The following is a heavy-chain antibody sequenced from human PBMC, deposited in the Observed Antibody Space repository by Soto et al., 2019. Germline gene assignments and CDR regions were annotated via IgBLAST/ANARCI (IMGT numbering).Heavy chain of an antibody. CDR2: IYYSGST. CDR1: GGSISSGGYY. Sequence: PSETLSLTCTVSGGSISSGGYYWSWIRQHPGKGLEWIGYIYYSGSTYYNPSLKSRVTISVDTSKNQFSLKLSSVTAADTAVYYCERGHDSSGYYFWGQGTLVTVSS. V-gene: IGHV4-31*03. J-gene: IGHJ4*02. D-gene: IGHD3-22*01. CDR3: ERGHDSSGYYF.